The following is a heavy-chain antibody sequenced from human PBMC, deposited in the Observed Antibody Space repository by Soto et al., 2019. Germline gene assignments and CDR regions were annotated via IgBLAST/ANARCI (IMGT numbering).Heavy chain of an antibody. CDR2: IKIKTDGGTT. J-gene: IGHJ6*02. CDR1: GFTFSNAW. Sequence: GGSLRLSCAASGFTFSNAWMSWVCQAPGQGMEWGGRIKIKTDGGTTDYAAPVKGRFTISRDESKNTLYLQMNSLKTEDTAVYYCTTGELGYGYRWYYYYGMDVWGQGTTVTVSS. CDR3: TTGELGYGYRWYYYYGMDV. V-gene: IGHV3-15*01. D-gene: IGHD5-18*01.